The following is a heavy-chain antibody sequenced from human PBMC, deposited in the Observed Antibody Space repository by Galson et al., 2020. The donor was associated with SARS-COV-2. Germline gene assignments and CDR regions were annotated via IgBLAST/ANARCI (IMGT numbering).Heavy chain of an antibody. J-gene: IGHJ5*02. V-gene: IGHV4-38-2*02. CDR2: IFHSGST. CDR3: ARDGMEYYDSSGYYNWFDP. Sequence: TLSLTCAVSGYSISSGYYWGWIRQPPGKGLEWIGSIFHSGSTYYNPSLKSRVAISVDTSKNQVSLKMSYVTAADTAVYYCARDGMEYYDSSGYYNWFDPWGQGTLVTVSS. CDR1: GYSISSGYY. D-gene: IGHD3-22*01.